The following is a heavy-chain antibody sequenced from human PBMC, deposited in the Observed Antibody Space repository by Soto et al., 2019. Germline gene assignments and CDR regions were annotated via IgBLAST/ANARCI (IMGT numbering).Heavy chain of an antibody. Sequence: EVQLLESGGGLVQPGGSLRLSCAASGFTFGTYAMKWLRQAPGRGLECVSVISGRGRTTYYADSVKGRFTVSRDNSKNTMYLQMTSLRAEDTALYYCAKFRGTSYSYYYMDVWGKGTTVTVS. CDR1: GFTFGTYA. CDR3: AKFRGTSYSYYYMDV. D-gene: IGHD3-16*01. V-gene: IGHV3-23*01. CDR2: ISGRGRTT. J-gene: IGHJ6*03.